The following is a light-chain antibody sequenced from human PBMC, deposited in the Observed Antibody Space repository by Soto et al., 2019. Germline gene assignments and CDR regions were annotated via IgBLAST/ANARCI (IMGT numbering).Light chain of an antibody. Sequence: QSVLTQPASVSGSPGLSITISCTGTSSDVGGYNSVSWYQQHPGKSPKLLIHEVTDRPSGASSRFSGSKSGNTASLTISGLQADDEADYYCSSYTSSDTLVFGTGTKVTVL. V-gene: IGLV2-14*01. J-gene: IGLJ1*01. CDR3: SSYTSSDTLV. CDR2: EVT. CDR1: SSDVGGYNS.